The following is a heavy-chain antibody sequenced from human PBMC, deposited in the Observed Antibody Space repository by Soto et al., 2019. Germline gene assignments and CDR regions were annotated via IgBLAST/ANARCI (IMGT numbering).Heavy chain of an antibody. J-gene: IGHJ6*03. CDR1: GVTFSDYY. D-gene: IGHD2-15*01. V-gene: IGHV3-11*01. CDR3: ARDPRYCSGGNCYSDSFYYMDV. CDR2: ISSSGSNT. Sequence: QVQLVESGGGLVKPGGSLRLSCVASGVTFSDYYMTWIRQAPGKGLEWVSFISSSGSNTYYADSVKGRFTISRDNAKNSLYLQMHSLRAEDMAVYYCARDPRYCSGGNCYSDSFYYMDVWGKGTTVTFSS.